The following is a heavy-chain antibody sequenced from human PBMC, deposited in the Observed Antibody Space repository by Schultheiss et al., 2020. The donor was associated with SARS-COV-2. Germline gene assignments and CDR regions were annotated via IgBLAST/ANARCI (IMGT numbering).Heavy chain of an antibody. CDR3: ARGAGGYYYYYYMDV. D-gene: IGHD3-16*01. V-gene: IGHV4-61*08. Sequence: SETLSLTCTVSGGSISSGGYYWSWIRQHPGKGLEWIGYIYYSGSTNYNPSLKSRVTISVDTSKNQFSLKLSSVTAANTAVYYCARGAGGYYYYYYMDVWGKGTTVTVSS. CDR1: GGSISSGGYY. J-gene: IGHJ6*03. CDR2: IYYSGST.